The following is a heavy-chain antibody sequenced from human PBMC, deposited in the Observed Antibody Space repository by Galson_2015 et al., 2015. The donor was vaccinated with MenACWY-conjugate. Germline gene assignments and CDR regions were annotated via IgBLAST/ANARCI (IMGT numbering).Heavy chain of an antibody. CDR1: GYSISSGYY. J-gene: IGHJ3*02. Sequence: SETLSLTCAVSGYSISSGYYWGWIRQPPGEGLEWIGSIFHSGNTYYNPSLKSRVTVSIDTSKNQFSLKLSSVTAADTAVYYCARDQVPVNDAFDIWGQGTVVTVSS. CDR2: IFHSGNT. D-gene: IGHD4-23*01. V-gene: IGHV4-38-2*02. CDR3: ARDQVPVNDAFDI.